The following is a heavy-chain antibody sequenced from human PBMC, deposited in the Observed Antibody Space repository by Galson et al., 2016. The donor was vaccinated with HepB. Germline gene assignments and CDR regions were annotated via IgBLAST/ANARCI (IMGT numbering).Heavy chain of an antibody. CDR2: ISYNVWTI. CDR1: GFTFGSHV. CDR3: TREHLQRPPGLDL. Sequence: SLRPSCAASGFTFGSHVMHWVRQAPGKGLEYVSGISYNVWTIYYGYSVKGRFTISRDSSKDTLSLQLDSLRVEDTAVYYCTREHLQRPPGLDLWGRGTLVTVSS. D-gene: IGHD6-25*01. J-gene: IGHJ4*02. V-gene: IGHV3-64*01.